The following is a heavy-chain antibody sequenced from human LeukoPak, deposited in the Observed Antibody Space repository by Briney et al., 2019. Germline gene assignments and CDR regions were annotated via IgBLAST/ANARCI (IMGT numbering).Heavy chain of an antibody. D-gene: IGHD2-2*01. J-gene: IGHJ3*02. CDR2: IYYSGST. CDR1: GGSISSSNYY. Sequence: SETLSLTCTVSGGSISSSNYYWGWIRQPPGKGLEWIGSIYYSGSTYYNPSLKSRVTISVDTSKNQFSLKLSSVTAADTAVYYCASPGLYCSGTCYHAPDIWGQGTVVTVTS. V-gene: IGHV4-39*01. CDR3: ASPGLYCSGTCYHAPDI.